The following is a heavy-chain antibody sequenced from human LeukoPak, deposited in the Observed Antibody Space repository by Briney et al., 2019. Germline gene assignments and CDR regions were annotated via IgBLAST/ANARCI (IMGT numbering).Heavy chain of an antibody. Sequence: GRSLRLSCAASGFTFSSYGMHWVRQAPGKGLEWVAVISYDGSNKYYADSVKGRFTISRDNSMNTLYLQMNSLRAEDTAVYYCANIVLIRPFDYWGQGTLVTVSS. CDR1: GFTFSSYG. D-gene: IGHD2-8*01. CDR2: ISYDGSNK. CDR3: ANIVLIRPFDY. J-gene: IGHJ4*02. V-gene: IGHV3-30*18.